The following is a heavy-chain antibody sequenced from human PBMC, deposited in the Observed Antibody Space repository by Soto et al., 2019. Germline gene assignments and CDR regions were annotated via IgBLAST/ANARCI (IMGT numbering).Heavy chain of an antibody. CDR1: GFTFSSYA. CDR3: ARDKRELAAAVLYFDY. D-gene: IGHD6-13*01. V-gene: IGHV3-30-3*01. CDR2: ISYDGSNT. J-gene: IGHJ4*02. Sequence: QVQLVESGGGVVQPGRSLRLSCAASGFTFSSYAMHWVRQAPGKGLEWVAVISYDGSNTYYADSVKGRFTISRDNSKNKLYLQMNSLRAEDTAVYYCARDKRELAAAVLYFDYWGQGTLVTVSS.